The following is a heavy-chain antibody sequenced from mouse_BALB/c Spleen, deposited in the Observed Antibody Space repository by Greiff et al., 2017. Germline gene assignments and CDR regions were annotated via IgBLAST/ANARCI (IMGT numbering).Heavy chain of an antibody. CDR2: ISSGGST. D-gene: IGHD1-1*01. CDR3: ARNSYYGSSYFDY. J-gene: IGHJ2*01. CDR1: GFTFSSYA. V-gene: IGHV5-6-5*01. Sequence: EVQVVESGGGLVKPGGSLKLSCAASGFTFSSYAMSWVRQTPEKRLEWVASISSGGSTYYPDSVKGRFTISRDNARNILYLQMSSLRSEDTAMYYCARNSYYGSSYFDYWGQGTTLTVSS.